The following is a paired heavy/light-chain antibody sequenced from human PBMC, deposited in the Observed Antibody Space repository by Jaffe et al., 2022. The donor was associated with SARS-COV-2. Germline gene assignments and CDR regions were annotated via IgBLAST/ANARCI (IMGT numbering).Heavy chain of an antibody. D-gene: IGHD6-13*01. CDR2: IRPDGSEK. V-gene: IGHV3-7*01. Sequence: EVQLVESGGDLVQPGGSLRLSCAASGFTFSSYWMSWVRQAPGKGLEWVANIRPDGSEKYYVDSMKGRFTISRENAKNSLYLQMNSLRAEDTAVYYCARESRGGSWYDYWGQGTLVTVSS. CDR1: GFTFSSYW. CDR3: ARESRGGSWYDY. J-gene: IGHJ4*02.
Light chain of an antibody. J-gene: IGKJ1*01. V-gene: IGKV3-15*01. Sequence: EIVMTQSPATLSVSPGERATFSCRASQSVSSNLAWYQQKPGQAPRLLIYGASTRATGIPARFSGSGSGTEFTLTISSLQSEDFAVYYCQQCNNWPTTFGQGTKVEIK. CDR2: GAS. CDR3: QQCNNWPTT. CDR1: QSVSSN.